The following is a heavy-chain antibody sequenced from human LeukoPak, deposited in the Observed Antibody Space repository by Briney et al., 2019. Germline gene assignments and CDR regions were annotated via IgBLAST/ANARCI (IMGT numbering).Heavy chain of an antibody. CDR2: IYYSGST. CDR1: GGSISSSSYY. J-gene: IGHJ4*02. Sequence: SETLSLTCTVYGGSISSSSYYWGWLRQPPGKGLEWIGSIYYSGSTYYNASRKSRVTISVDRSKNQFSLKLSSVTAADTAVYYCASMQDFVAVAGTTPMGFDYWGQGTLVTVSS. V-gene: IGHV4-39*01. D-gene: IGHD6-19*01. CDR3: ASMQDFVAVAGTTPMGFDY.